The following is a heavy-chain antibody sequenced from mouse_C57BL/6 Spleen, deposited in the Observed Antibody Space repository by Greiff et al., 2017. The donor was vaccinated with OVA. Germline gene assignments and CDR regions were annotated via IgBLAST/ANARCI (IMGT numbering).Heavy chain of an antibody. CDR3: ARFASTVVARDYFDY. Sequence: VPLQQPGAELVKPGDSVKLSCKASGYTFTCYWMHWVKQRPGQGLEWIGMIHPNSGSTNYNEKFKSKATLTVDKSSSTTYMQLSNLTSEDSAVYYCARFASTVVARDYFDYWGQGTTLTVSS. CDR1: GYTFTCYW. D-gene: IGHD1-1*01. V-gene: IGHV1-64*01. J-gene: IGHJ2*01. CDR2: IHPNSGST.